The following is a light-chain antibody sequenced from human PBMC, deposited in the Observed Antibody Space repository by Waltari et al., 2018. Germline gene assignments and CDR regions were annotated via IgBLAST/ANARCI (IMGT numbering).Light chain of an antibody. CDR1: SSDVGGYKF. V-gene: IGLV2-8*01. CDR2: EVN. CDR3: SSYAGSNNLV. J-gene: IGLJ1*01. Sequence: QSALTQPPTASGSPGQSVTIPCTGTSSDVGGYKFVSWYQQHPGRAPKLMIYEVNQRPSGVPDRFSVSKSGNTASLTVSGLQAEDEADYYCSSYAGSNNLVFGTGTKVTVL.